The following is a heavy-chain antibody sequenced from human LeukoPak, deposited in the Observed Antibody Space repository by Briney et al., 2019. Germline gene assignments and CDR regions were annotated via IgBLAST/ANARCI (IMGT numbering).Heavy chain of an antibody. V-gene: IGHV3-48*01. CDR1: GFTFSSYS. CDR2: ISSSSTI. J-gene: IGHJ4*02. CDR3: ARSAARGY. Sequence: GGSLRLSCAASGFTFSSYSMTWVRQAPGKGLEWVSYISSSSTIYYADSVKGRFTISRDNAKNSLYLQMNSLRAEDTAVYYCARSAARGYWGQGTLVTVSS. D-gene: IGHD6-13*01.